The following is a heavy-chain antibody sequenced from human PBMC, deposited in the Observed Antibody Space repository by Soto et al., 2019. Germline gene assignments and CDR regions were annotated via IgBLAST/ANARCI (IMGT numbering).Heavy chain of an antibody. D-gene: IGHD3-22*01. Sequence: QVELVQSGAEVKKPGSSVKVSCQASEDTFRNYAISWVRQAPGQGLEGMGGIIPIFGTANYAQKFQGRVTITTDTSANTVYLELRSMRSEDTAVYYCASTKYDSSASYYWYLGRWGRGTLVTVSS. CDR3: ASTKYDSSASYYWYLGR. CDR2: IIPIFGTA. V-gene: IGHV1-69*06. CDR1: EDTFRNYA. J-gene: IGHJ2*01.